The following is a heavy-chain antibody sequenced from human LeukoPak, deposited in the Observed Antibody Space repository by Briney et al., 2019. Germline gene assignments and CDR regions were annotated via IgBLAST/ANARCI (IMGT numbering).Heavy chain of an antibody. D-gene: IGHD6-19*01. CDR2: ISYDGSNK. J-gene: IGHJ5*02. Sequence: HPGGSLRLSCAASGFTFSSYGMHWVRQAPGKGLEWVAVISYDGSNKYYADSVKGRFTISRDNSKNTLYLQMNSLRAEDTAVYYCRGEYSSGWWMPRGWYDPWGQGTLVTVSS. CDR1: GFTFSSYG. V-gene: IGHV3-30*03. CDR3: RGEYSSGWWMPRGWYDP.